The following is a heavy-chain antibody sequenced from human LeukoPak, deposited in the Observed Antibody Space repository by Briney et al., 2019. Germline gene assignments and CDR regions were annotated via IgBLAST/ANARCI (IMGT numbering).Heavy chain of an antibody. V-gene: IGHV1-18*01. CDR1: GYIFTSYG. J-gene: IGHJ3*02. Sequence: ASVKVSCKASGYIFTSYGISWVRQAPGQGLEWMGWISAYNGNTNYAQKLQGRVTMTTDTSTSTAYMELRSPRSDGTAVYYCAREMNYYDSSGYYVDAFDIWGQGTMVTVSS. CDR3: AREMNYYDSSGYYVDAFDI. CDR2: ISAYNGNT. D-gene: IGHD3-22*01.